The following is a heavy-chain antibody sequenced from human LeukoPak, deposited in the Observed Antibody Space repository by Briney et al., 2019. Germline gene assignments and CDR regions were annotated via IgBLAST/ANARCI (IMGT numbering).Heavy chain of an antibody. J-gene: IGHJ6*02. V-gene: IGHV3-30-3*01. Sequence: GGSPRLSCAASGFTFSSYAMHWVRQAPGKGLEWVAVISYDGSNKYYADSVKGRFTISRDNSKNTLYLQMNSLRAEDTAVYYCARVPDSSGYYYGMDVWGQGTTVTVSS. CDR1: GFTFSSYA. CDR2: ISYDGSNK. D-gene: IGHD6-25*01. CDR3: ARVPDSSGYYYGMDV.